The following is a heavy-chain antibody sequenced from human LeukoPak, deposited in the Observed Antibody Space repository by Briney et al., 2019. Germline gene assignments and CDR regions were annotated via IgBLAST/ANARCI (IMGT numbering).Heavy chain of an antibody. V-gene: IGHV3-48*04. Sequence: GGSLRLSCAASGFTFSGYSMNWVRQAPGKGLEWVSYITSSSSTIYYADSVKGRFTISRDNAKNALYMQMNSLRVEDTAVYYCARDLNTASDYWGQGTLVTVSS. CDR1: GFTFSGYS. D-gene: IGHD5-18*01. CDR3: ARDLNTASDY. CDR2: ITSSSSTI. J-gene: IGHJ4*02.